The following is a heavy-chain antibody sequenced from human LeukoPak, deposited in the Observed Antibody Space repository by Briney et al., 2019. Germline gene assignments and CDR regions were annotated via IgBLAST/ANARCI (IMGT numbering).Heavy chain of an antibody. V-gene: IGHV4-59*08. CDR2: IYYSGST. CDR3: ARSSNYDFWSGYYNFDY. Sequence: SETLSLTCTVSGVSISSYYWSWIRQPPGKGLEWIGYIYYSGSTNYNPSLKSRVAISVDTSKNQFSLKLSSVTAADTAVYYCARSSNYDFWSGYYNFDYWGQGTLVTVSS. CDR1: GVSISSYY. D-gene: IGHD3-3*01. J-gene: IGHJ4*02.